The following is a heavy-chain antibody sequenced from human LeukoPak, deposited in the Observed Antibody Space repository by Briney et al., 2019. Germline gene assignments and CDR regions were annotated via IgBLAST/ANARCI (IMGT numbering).Heavy chain of an antibody. V-gene: IGHV1-8*01. CDR2: MSPNSGST. Sequence: ASVKVSCKASGYTFTSYDINWVRQATGQGLEWMGWMSPNSGSTGYAQKFQGRVTMTRNTSISTAYMELSSLTSEDTAVYYCARVVSQEVRFDPWGQGSLVTVSS. J-gene: IGHJ5*02. D-gene: IGHD2-21*01. CDR1: GYTFTSYD. CDR3: ARVVSQEVRFDP.